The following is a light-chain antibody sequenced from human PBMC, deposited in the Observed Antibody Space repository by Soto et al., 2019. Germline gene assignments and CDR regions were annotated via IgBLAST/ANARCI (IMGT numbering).Light chain of an antibody. Sequence: SYELTQPPSVSVAPGQTATITCGGNNIASKNVHWYQQKPGQAPLLVVYGDTDRPSGIPERLSGSNSGNTATLTISGVEAGDEADYYCQVWDSSSDHHVFGTGTKLTVL. V-gene: IGLV3-21*02. J-gene: IGLJ1*01. CDR3: QVWDSSSDHHV. CDR1: NIASKN. CDR2: GDT.